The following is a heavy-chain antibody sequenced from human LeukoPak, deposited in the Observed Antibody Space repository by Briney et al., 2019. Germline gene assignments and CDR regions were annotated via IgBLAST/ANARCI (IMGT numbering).Heavy chain of an antibody. CDR2: MNPNSGNT. J-gene: IGHJ4*02. D-gene: IGHD4-17*01. Sequence: ASVKVSCKASGYTFTSYDINWVRQATGQGLEWMGWMNPNSGNTGYAQKFQGRVTITRNTSISTAYMELSSLRSEDTAVYYCARDHGDYVGSYFDYWGQGTLVTVSS. CDR1: GYTFTSYD. CDR3: ARDHGDYVGSYFDY. V-gene: IGHV1-8*03.